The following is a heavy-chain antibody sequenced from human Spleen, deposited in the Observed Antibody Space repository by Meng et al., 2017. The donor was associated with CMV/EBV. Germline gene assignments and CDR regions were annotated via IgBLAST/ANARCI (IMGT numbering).Heavy chain of an antibody. CDR3: ARDGAVRDIVVVPAIAFDI. V-gene: IGHV3-21*01. J-gene: IGHJ3*02. Sequence: GESLKISCAASGFTFSTSAMDWVRQAPGKGLEWVSSISSSSTYIYYADSVKGRFTISRDNAKNSLYLQMNSLRAEDTAVYYCARDGAVRDIVVVPAIAFDIWGQGTMVTVSS. CDR2: ISSSSTYI. D-gene: IGHD2-2*01. CDR1: GFTFSTSA.